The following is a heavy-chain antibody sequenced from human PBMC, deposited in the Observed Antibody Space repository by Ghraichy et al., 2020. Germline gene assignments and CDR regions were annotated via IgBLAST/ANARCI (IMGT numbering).Heavy chain of an antibody. Sequence: GSLRLSCTASGFTFGDYAMSWFRQAPGKGLEWVGFIRSKAYGGTTEYAASVKGRFTISRDDSKSIAYLQMNSLKTEDTAVYYCTREGKWELYAFDIWGQGTMVTVSS. CDR2: IRSKAYGGTT. J-gene: IGHJ3*02. V-gene: IGHV3-49*03. D-gene: IGHD1-26*01. CDR1: GFTFGDYA. CDR3: TREGKWELYAFDI.